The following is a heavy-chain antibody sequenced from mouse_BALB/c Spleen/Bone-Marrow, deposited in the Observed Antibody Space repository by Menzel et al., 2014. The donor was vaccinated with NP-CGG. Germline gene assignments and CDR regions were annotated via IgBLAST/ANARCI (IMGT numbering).Heavy chain of an antibody. V-gene: IGHV5-9-2*01. J-gene: IGHJ3*01. D-gene: IGHD2-4*01. Sequence: EVMSVESGGGLVKSGGSLKLSCAASGFTFNSYGMSWVRQTPEKRLEWVATISGGGSYTFYPDSVKGRFTISRDNAKNNLYLQLSSLRSEDTALYYCARHAYYDQTEVSFVYWGQGTLVTVSA. CDR2: ISGGGSYT. CDR3: ARHAYYDQTEVSFVY. CDR1: GFTFNSYG.